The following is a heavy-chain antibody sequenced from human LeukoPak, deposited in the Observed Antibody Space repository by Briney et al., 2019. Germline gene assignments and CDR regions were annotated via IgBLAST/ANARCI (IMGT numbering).Heavy chain of an antibody. CDR2: IYYSGST. Sequence: SETLSLTCTVSGGSISSGGYHWSWIRQHPGKGLEWIGYIYYSGSTYYNPSLKSRVTISVDTSKNQFSLKPSSVTAADTAVYYCARSTGGSWFDPWGQGTLVTVSS. V-gene: IGHV4-31*03. D-gene: IGHD4-23*01. J-gene: IGHJ5*02. CDR3: ARSTGGSWFDP. CDR1: GGSISSGGYH.